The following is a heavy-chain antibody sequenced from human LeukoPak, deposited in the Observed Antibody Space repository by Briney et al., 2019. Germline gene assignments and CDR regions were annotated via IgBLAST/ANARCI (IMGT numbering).Heavy chain of an antibody. D-gene: IGHD1-26*01. CDR3: ARDSVGATTRFDY. J-gene: IGHJ4*02. Sequence: KPSETLSLTCTVSGGSISSGDYYWSWIRQPPGKGLEWIGYIYYSGSTYYNPSLKSRVTISVDTSKNQFSLKLSSVTAADTAVYYCARDSVGATTRFDYWGQGTLVTVSS. CDR2: IYYSGST. V-gene: IGHV4-30-4*08. CDR1: GGSISSGDYY.